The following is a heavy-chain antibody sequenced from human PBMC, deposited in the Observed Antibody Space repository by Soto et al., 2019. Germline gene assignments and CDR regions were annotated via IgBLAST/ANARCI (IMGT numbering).Heavy chain of an antibody. D-gene: IGHD7-27*01. V-gene: IGHV3-30-3*01. CDR1: GFTFSSYA. CDR3: AREPGGIELGTALYYYGMDV. Sequence: GGSLRLSCAASGFTFSSYAMHWVRQAPGKGLEWVAVISYDGSNKYYADSVKGRFTISRDKSKNTLYLQMNSLRAEDTAVYYCAREPGGIELGTALYYYGMDVWGQGTTVTVSS. J-gene: IGHJ6*02. CDR2: ISYDGSNK.